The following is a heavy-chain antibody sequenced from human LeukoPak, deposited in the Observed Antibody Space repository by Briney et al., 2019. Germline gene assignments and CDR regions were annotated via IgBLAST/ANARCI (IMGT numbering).Heavy chain of an antibody. CDR1: GFTFSSNW. D-gene: IGHD6-13*01. CDR2: IKPDGSAE. CDR3: AKDIGTRIAAAGTNYYYGMDV. Sequence: GGSLRLSCATSGFTFSSNWMSWVRHVPGRGLDWVANIKPDGSAEYYAASVKGRFTVSRDNAKNSLYLQMNSLRAEDTALYYCAKDIGTRIAAAGTNYYYGMDVWGQGTTVTVSS. J-gene: IGHJ6*02. V-gene: IGHV3-7*03.